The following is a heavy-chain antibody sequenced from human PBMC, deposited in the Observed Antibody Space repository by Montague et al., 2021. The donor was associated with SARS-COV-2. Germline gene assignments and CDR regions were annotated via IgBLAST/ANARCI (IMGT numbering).Heavy chain of an antibody. CDR2: IYTSGST. CDR3: AIVPPYYYDSSGYYSGSFDI. D-gene: IGHD3-22*01. V-gene: IGHV4-61*02. Sequence: TLSLTCTVSGGSISSGSYYWSWIRKPAGKGLEWIGRIYTSGSTNYNPSLKSRVTISVDTSKNQFSLKLSSVTAADTAVYYCAIVPPYYYDSSGYYSGSFDIWGQGTMVTVSS. J-gene: IGHJ3*02. CDR1: GGSISSGSYY.